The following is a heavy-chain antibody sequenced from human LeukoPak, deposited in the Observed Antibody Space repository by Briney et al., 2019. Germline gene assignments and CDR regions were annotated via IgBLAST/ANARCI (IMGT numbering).Heavy chain of an antibody. CDR2: ISGSGGST. CDR3: ARDEVLRYFDWSPPSY. CDR1: GFTFSSYG. J-gene: IGHJ4*02. V-gene: IGHV3-23*01. Sequence: GGTLRLSCAASGFTFSSYGMSWVRQAPGKGLEWVSAISGSGGSTYYADSVKGRFTISRDNSKNTLYLQMNSLRAEDTALYYCARDEVLRYFDWSPPSYWGQGTLVTVSS. D-gene: IGHD3-9*01.